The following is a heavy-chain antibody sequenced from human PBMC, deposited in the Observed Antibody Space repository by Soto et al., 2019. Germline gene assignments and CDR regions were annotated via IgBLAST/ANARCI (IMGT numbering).Heavy chain of an antibody. J-gene: IGHJ6*02. V-gene: IGHV3-21*04. D-gene: IGHD2-2*02. CDR3: AKDRCSSTSCYTGQGMDV. CDR2: ISSSSSYI. CDR1: GFTFSSYS. Sequence: NPGGSLRLSCAASGFTFSSYSMNWVRQAPGKGLEWVSSISSSSSYIYYADSVKGRFTISRDNSKNTLYLQMNSLRAEGTAVYYCAKDRCSSTSCYTGQGMDVWGQGTTVTVSS.